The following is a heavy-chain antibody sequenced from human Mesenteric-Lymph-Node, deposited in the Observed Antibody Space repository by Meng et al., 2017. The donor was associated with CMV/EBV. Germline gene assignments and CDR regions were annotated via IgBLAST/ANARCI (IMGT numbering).Heavy chain of an antibody. CDR3: VRYCYYDSSGSYPYFDY. J-gene: IGHJ4*02. CDR2: INSDGSFT. Sequence: GESLKISCAASGFPFSRDWMSWVRQAPGKGLEWVARINSDGSFTNYADSVKGRFTISRDDAKNTLYLQMNSLRAEDTAVYYCVRYCYYDSSGSYPYFDYWGQGTLVTVSS. V-gene: IGHV3-74*01. CDR1: GFPFSRDW. D-gene: IGHD3-22*01.